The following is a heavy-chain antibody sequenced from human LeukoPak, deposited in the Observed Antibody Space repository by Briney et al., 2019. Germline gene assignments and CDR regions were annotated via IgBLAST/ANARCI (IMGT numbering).Heavy chain of an antibody. CDR3: AKDAWIAARRY. Sequence: GGSLRLSCAASGFTFNSYAMSWVRQAPGKGLEWVSGISGNAGRTYYADSVKGRFTISRDNSKNTLYLQMNSLRAEDTAVYYCAKDAWIAARRYWGQGTLVTVSS. D-gene: IGHD6-6*01. CDR2: ISGNAGRT. V-gene: IGHV3-23*01. CDR1: GFTFNSYA. J-gene: IGHJ4*02.